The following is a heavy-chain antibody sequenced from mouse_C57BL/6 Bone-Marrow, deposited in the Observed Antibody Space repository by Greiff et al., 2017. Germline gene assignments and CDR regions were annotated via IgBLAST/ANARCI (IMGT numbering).Heavy chain of an antibody. Sequence: QVQLKQPGTELVKPGASVKLSCKASGYTFTSYWMHWVKQRPGQGLEWIGNINPSNVGTNYNEKFKSKATLTVDKSSRTAYMQLSSLTSEDSAVYYCARLRGDYGSFDYWGQGTTLTVSS. V-gene: IGHV1-53*01. CDR1: GYTFTSYW. CDR3: ARLRGDYGSFDY. J-gene: IGHJ2*01. CDR2: INPSNVGT. D-gene: IGHD1-2*01.